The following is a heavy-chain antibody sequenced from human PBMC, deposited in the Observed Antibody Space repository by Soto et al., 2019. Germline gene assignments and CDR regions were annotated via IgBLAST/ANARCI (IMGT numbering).Heavy chain of an antibody. J-gene: IGHJ4*02. CDR3: ARDGDYARGYFDS. V-gene: IGHV4-59*01. Sequence: QVQLQESGPGLVKPSETLSLTCTVSDDSINNYYWNWIRQPRGKRLEWIGHIYNTGSTNYNPSLESRVTMSIDTSKNQFSLQLNSVTAADTAVYYCARDGDYARGYFDSWGQGTLVTVSS. CDR2: IYNTGST. D-gene: IGHD4-17*01. CDR1: DDSINNYY.